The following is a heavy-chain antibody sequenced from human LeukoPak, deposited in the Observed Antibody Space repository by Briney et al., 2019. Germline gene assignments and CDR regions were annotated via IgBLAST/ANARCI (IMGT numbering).Heavy chain of an antibody. Sequence: SQTLCLTCTVSGGSISSGSYYWSWIRQPAGKGLEWIGRIYTSGSTNYNPSLKSRVTISVDTSKNQFSLKLSSVTAADTAVYYCARSGYSYAPLRYYYYYMDVWGKGTTVTVSS. CDR3: ARSGYSYAPLRYYYYYMDV. D-gene: IGHD5-18*01. V-gene: IGHV4-61*02. J-gene: IGHJ6*03. CDR2: IYTSGST. CDR1: GGSISSGSYY.